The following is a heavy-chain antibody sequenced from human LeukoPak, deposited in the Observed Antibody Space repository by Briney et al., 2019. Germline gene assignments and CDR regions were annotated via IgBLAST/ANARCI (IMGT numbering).Heavy chain of an antibody. D-gene: IGHD1-26*01. CDR2: IYHSGST. CDR1: DYSISSGYY. Sequence: SETLSLTCTVSDYSISSGYYWGWIRQPPGKGLEWIGSIYHSGSTYYNPSLESRVTISVDTSKNQFSLKLSSVTAADTAVYYCAREVEVGATAGYFDYWGQGTLVTVSS. CDR3: AREVEVGATAGYFDY. J-gene: IGHJ4*02. V-gene: IGHV4-38-2*02.